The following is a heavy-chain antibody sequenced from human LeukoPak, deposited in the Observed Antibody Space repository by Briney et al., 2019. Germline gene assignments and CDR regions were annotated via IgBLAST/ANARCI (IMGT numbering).Heavy chain of an antibody. J-gene: IGHJ6*03. Sequence: IGYIYYSGSTNYNPSLKSRVTISVDTSQNQFSLKLSSVTAADTAVYYCARVPPGITMVRGVISKYYEYNNVWGKGTTVTVSS. D-gene: IGHD3-10*01. CDR3: ARVPPGITMVRGVISKYYEYNNV. CDR2: IYYSGST. V-gene: IGHV4-59*01.